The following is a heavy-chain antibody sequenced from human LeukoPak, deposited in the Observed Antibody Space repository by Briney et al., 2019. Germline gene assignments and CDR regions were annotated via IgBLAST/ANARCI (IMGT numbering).Heavy chain of an antibody. D-gene: IGHD1-1*01. CDR1: GFTFSSYE. Sequence: GGSLRLSCVASGFTFSSYEMNWVRQAPGKGLEWVSSISSSSSYINYADSVRGRFTISRDNAKNTLFLQMDSLRGEDTAVYYCARCTTGKTFGSLREIKKSREIDYWGQGTLVTVSS. CDR2: ISSSSSYI. V-gene: IGHV3-21*01. J-gene: IGHJ4*02. CDR3: ARCTTGKTFGSLREIKKSREIDY.